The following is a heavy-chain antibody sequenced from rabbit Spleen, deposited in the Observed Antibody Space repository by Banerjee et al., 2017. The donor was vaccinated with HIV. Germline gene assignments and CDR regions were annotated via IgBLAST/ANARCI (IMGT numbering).Heavy chain of an antibody. D-gene: IGHD4-1*01. CDR1: GLDFSSDYW. CDR2: IDVIRSSTKP. CDR3: ARDAAGREDFNL. J-gene: IGHJ4*01. Sequence: QSLEESGGDLVKPGASLTLTCTASGLDFSSDYWICWVRQAPGKGLEWIACIDVIRSSTKPYYTSWAKGRFTVSKTSSTTVTLQMTSLTAADTATYFCARDAAGREDFNLWGPGTLVTVS. V-gene: IGHV1S40*01.